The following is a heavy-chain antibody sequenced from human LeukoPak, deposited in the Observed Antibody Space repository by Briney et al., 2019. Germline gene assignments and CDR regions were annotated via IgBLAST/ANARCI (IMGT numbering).Heavy chain of an antibody. CDR3: ARDNAYYFDY. J-gene: IGHJ4*02. CDR1: GFTFSSYS. Sequence: GGSLRLSCAASGFTFSSYSMNWVRQAPGKGLEWVSSLSSSSSYIYYADSVKGRFTISRDNARNSLYLQMNSLRADDAAVYYCARDNAYYFDYWGQGTLVTVSS. CDR2: LSSSSSYI. V-gene: IGHV3-21*01.